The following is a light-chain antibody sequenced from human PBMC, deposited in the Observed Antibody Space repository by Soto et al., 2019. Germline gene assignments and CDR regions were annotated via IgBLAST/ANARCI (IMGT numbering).Light chain of an antibody. V-gene: IGKV1-9*01. Sequence: GDRVTITCRDSQGISSDLAWYQQKPGKAPKLLIYAASTLQSGVPSRVSGSGSGTEFTLTISSLQPEYFATYYCQQLNSYPRTFGQGTKVEIK. CDR2: AAS. J-gene: IGKJ1*01. CDR1: QGISSD. CDR3: QQLNSYPRT.